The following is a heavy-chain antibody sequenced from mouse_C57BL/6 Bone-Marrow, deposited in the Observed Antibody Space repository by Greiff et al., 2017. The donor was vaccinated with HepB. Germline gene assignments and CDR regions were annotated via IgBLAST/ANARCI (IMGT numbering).Heavy chain of an antibody. CDR2: ISYDGSN. Sequence: EVKLQESGPGLVKPSQSLSLTCSVTGSSITSGYSWNWIRQFPGNKLEWMGYISYDGSNNYNPSLKNRISITRDTYKTQFFLQLNSLTTEDTATYYCARDMGTVGYYAMDYWGQGTSVTVSS. CDR1: GSSITSGYS. CDR3: ARDMGTVGYYAMDY. V-gene: IGHV3-6*01. D-gene: IGHD2-13*01. J-gene: IGHJ4*01.